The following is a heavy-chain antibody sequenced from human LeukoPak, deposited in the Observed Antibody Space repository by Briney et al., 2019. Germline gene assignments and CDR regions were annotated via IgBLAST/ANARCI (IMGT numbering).Heavy chain of an antibody. J-gene: IGHJ3*02. V-gene: IGHV1-2*02. CDR1: GSTFTDYY. CDR2: INPNSGGT. CDR3: ARDLAPHWREPGTDVGDAFDI. D-gene: IGHD7-27*01. Sequence: ASVKVSCKASGSTFTDYYMHWVRQAPGQGLEWMGWINPNSGGTNFAQKFQGRVTMTRDTSISTAYMELNRLRSDDTAVYYCARDLAPHWREPGTDVGDAFDIWGQGTMVTVSS.